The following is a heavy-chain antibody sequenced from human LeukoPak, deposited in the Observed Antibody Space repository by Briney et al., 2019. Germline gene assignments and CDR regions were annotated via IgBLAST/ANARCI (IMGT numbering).Heavy chain of an antibody. D-gene: IGHD5-18*01. Sequence: PSETLSLPCTVSGGSISSYYWSWIRQPAGKGLEWIGRIYIRGSTNYNPSLKSRVTMSVDTSKNQFSLKLGSVTAADTAVYYFARHGVDTAMVTPTYYYYYYMDVWGKGTTVTISS. V-gene: IGHV4-4*07. CDR3: ARHGVDTAMVTPTYYYYYYMDV. CDR2: IYIRGST. J-gene: IGHJ6*03. CDR1: GGSISSYY.